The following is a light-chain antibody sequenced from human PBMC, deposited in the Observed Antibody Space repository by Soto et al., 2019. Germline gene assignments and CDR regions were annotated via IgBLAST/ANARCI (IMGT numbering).Light chain of an antibody. CDR1: QSVSSY. Sequence: EIVLTQSPATLSLSPGERATLSCRASQSVSSYLAWYQQKPGHAPRLLIYDASNRATGIPARFSGSGSGTDFTLTISSLEPEDFAVYYCQQHSNWPPWTFGQGTKVEIK. CDR3: QQHSNWPPWT. CDR2: DAS. J-gene: IGKJ1*01. V-gene: IGKV3-11*01.